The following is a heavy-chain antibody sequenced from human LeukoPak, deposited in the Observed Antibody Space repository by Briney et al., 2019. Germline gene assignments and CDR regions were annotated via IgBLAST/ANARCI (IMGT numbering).Heavy chain of an antibody. J-gene: IGHJ3*02. CDR2: ISRSGGDT. CDR1: GFTFSSYA. D-gene: IGHD2-2*01. CDR3: AKCGTTCYADAFYI. Sequence: GGSLRLSCAASGFTFSSYAMTWVRQAPGKGLEWVSAISRSGGDTEYADSVKGRFTISRDNSKNTLYMQMNSLRAEDAAVYYCAKCGTTCYADAFYIWGQGTMVTVSS. V-gene: IGHV3-23*01.